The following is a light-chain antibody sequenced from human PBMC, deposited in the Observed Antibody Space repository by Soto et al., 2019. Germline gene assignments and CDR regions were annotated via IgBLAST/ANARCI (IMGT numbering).Light chain of an antibody. CDR3: PSYTTIDTYI. Sequence: QSALTQPASVSASPGQSITISCTGTSSDIGDYDYVSWYQQHPGKAPKLIIYEVINRPSGVSDRFSGSKSGNTASLTISGLQSEDEADYYCPSYTTIDTYIFGTGTQLTVL. CDR2: EVI. J-gene: IGLJ1*01. V-gene: IGLV2-14*01. CDR1: SSDIGDYDY.